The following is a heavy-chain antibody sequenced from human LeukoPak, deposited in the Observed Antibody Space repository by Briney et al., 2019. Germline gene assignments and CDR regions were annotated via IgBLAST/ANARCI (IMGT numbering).Heavy chain of an antibody. D-gene: IGHD4-23*01. J-gene: IGHJ5*02. CDR3: AKVYGGNSGVGFDP. V-gene: IGHV3-21*01. CDR2: ISSSSSYI. Sequence: PGGSLRLSCAASGFTFSSYSMNWVRQAPGKGLEWVSSISSSSSYIYYADSVKGRFTISRDNAKNSLYLQMNSLRAEDTAVYYCAKVYGGNSGVGFDPWGQGTLVTVSS. CDR1: GFTFSSYS.